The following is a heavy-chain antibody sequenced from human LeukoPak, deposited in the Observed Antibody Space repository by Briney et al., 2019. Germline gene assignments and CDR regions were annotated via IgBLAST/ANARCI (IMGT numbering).Heavy chain of an antibody. V-gene: IGHV3-74*01. J-gene: IGHJ4*02. D-gene: IGHD4-17*01. Sequence: GGSLRLSCAASGFTFSSYCMHWVRKAPGKGLVWVSRINSDGSSTSYADSVKGRYTISRDNAKNTLYLKMNSLRAEDTDVYYCARDRLHYGEYEKTLDYWGQGTLVTVSS. CDR3: ARDRLHYGEYEKTLDY. CDR2: INSDGSST. CDR1: GFTFSSYC.